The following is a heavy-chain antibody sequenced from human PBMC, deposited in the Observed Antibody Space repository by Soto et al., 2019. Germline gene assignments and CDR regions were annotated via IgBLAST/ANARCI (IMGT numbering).Heavy chain of an antibody. Sequence: QITLKESGPTLVKPTQTLTLTCTFSGFSLSTSGVGVGWIRQPPGKALEWLAVIYWDDYKHYSPSLKSRLTTXKXXSKTHVVLTMTNMDPVDTATYYCAHKGYGDYPLDYWGQGTLLTVSS. CDR1: GFSLSTSGVG. CDR3: AHKGYGDYPLDY. J-gene: IGHJ4*02. V-gene: IGHV2-5*02. CDR2: IYWDDYK. D-gene: IGHD4-17*01.